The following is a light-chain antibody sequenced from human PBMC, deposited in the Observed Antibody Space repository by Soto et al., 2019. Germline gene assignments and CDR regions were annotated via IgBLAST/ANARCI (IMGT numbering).Light chain of an antibody. J-gene: IGKJ5*01. V-gene: IGKV3-11*01. CDR3: QQRSNWPPIT. CDR1: QSVSSD. CDR2: DAS. Sequence: IVLTQSPGTLSLSPWERATLSCRASQSVSSDLAWYQQKPGQAPRLLIHDASHRAAGIPARFSGSGFGTDFTLTISSLEPEDAAVYYCQQRSNWPPITFGQGTRLEIK.